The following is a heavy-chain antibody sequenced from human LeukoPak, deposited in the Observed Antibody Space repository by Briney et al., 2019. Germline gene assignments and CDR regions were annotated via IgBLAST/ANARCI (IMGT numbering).Heavy chain of an antibody. Sequence: GGSLRLSCVASGFTFSTYWMHWVRQAPGKGLVWVSRVHRDGSSTSYADSVRGRFTISRDNAKNTLYLQMNSLRADDTAVYYCAGSESHNWFDPWGQGTLVTVSS. CDR1: GFTFSTYW. J-gene: IGHJ5*02. V-gene: IGHV3-74*01. CDR3: AGSESHNWFDP. D-gene: IGHD3-10*01. CDR2: VHRDGSST.